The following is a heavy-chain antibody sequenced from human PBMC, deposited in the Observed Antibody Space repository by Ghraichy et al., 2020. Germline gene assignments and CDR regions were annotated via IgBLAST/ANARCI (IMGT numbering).Heavy chain of an antibody. D-gene: IGHD2-8*01. CDR1: GFTFSSYA. J-gene: IGHJ2*01. V-gene: IGHV3-23*01. Sequence: GESLNISCAASGFTFSSYAMSWVRQAPGKGLEWVSTINDVGGTTYYADSVRGRFTISRDNSKNTLYLQMNSLRAEDSAVYYCAKDREDTSLMVYARGSSWFFDLWGRGTLVTVSS. CDR3: AKDREDTSLMVYARGSSWFFDL. CDR2: INDVGGTT.